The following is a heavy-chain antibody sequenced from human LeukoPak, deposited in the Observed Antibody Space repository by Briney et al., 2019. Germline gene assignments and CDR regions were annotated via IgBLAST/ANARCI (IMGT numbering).Heavy chain of an antibody. Sequence: SETLSLTCTDSGGSISSGSYYWSWIRQPAGKGLEWIGRIYTSGSTNYNPSLKSRVTISVDTSKNQFSLKLSSVTAADTAVYYCARDQGGYSYGYNYYYMDVWGKGTTVTVSS. CDR1: GGSISSGSYY. V-gene: IGHV4-61*02. CDR2: IYTSGST. D-gene: IGHD5-18*01. J-gene: IGHJ6*03. CDR3: ARDQGGYSYGYNYYYMDV.